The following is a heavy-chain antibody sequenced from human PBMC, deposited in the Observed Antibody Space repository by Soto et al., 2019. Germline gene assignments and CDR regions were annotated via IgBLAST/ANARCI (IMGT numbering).Heavy chain of an antibody. Sequence: QVQLVQSGAEVKKPGSSVKVSCKTSGVSFNNNGIGWVRQAPGHGLEWMGGVSPPFRTSNYARKFQGRISITADASTGTVNMELSSLTSEDTAQYYCARVLYYGSGSYSPYGMYVGGQGTTVTVSS. D-gene: IGHD3-10*01. CDR1: GVSFNNNG. V-gene: IGHV1-69*01. CDR2: VSPPFRTS. CDR3: ARVLYYGSGSYSPYGMYV. J-gene: IGHJ6*02.